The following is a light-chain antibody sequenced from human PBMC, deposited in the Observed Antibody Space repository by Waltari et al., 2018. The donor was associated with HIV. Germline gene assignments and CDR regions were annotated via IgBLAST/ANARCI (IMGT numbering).Light chain of an antibody. CDR1: QSISSS. CDR3: QQYGRSRT. CDR2: KAS. Sequence: DIQMTQSPSTLSASVGDRVSITCRASQSISSSLAWYQQKPGKVPKLLIYKASTLESGVPSRCSGGGSGTEFTLTISSLQPDDFATYYCQQYGRSRTFGQGTKVDIK. V-gene: IGKV1-5*03. J-gene: IGKJ1*01.